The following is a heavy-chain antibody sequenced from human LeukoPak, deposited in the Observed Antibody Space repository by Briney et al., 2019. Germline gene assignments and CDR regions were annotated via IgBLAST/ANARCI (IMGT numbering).Heavy chain of an antibody. Sequence: ASVNVSCKASGYTFTSYGISWVRQAPGQGLEWMGWISAYNGNTNYAQKLQGRVTMTTDTSTSTAYMELRSLRSDDTAVYYCATDGGGAIAAATFDPWGQGTLVTVSS. V-gene: IGHV1-18*01. J-gene: IGHJ5*02. CDR1: GYTFTSYG. CDR2: ISAYNGNT. D-gene: IGHD6-13*01. CDR3: ATDGGGAIAAATFDP.